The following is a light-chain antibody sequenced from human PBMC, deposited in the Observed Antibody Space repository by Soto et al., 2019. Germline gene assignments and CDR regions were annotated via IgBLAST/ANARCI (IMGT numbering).Light chain of an antibody. CDR2: RNI. CDR3: GASDESLSGVV. Sequence: QSVLTQPPSASGTPGQRVTISCSGSSSNVGSNSLYWYQRLPGTAPKILIYRNIHRPSAGPDRCSGAKSGSSASLAISGRRSEDEAEYYCGASDESLSGVVFGGGTKLTVL. J-gene: IGLJ2*01. V-gene: IGLV1-47*01. CDR1: SSNVGSNS.